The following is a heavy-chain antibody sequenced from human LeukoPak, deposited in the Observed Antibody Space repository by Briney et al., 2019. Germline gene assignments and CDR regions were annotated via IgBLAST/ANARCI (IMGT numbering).Heavy chain of an antibody. CDR2: ISSSSYI. CDR3: ARDSRYYYDSSDY. D-gene: IGHD3-22*01. V-gene: IGHV3-21*01. CDR1: GFTFSSYS. Sequence: GGSLRLSCAATGFTFSSYSMNWVRQAPGKGLEWVSSISSSSYIYYADSVKGRFTISRDNAKNSLYLQMNSLRAEDTAVYYCARDSRYYYDSSDYWGQGTLVTVSS. J-gene: IGHJ4*02.